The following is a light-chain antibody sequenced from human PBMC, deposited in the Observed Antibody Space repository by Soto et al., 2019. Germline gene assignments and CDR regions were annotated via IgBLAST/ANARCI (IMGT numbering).Light chain of an antibody. J-gene: IGLJ2*01. CDR3: SSYTSSSTLEV. CDR1: SSDVGGYNY. Sequence: QSPLTQPASVSGSPGQSITISCTGTSSDVGGYNYVSWYQQHQGKAPKLMIYDVSNRPSGVSNRFSGSKSGNTASLTISGLQAEDEADYYCSSYTSSSTLEVFGGGTKVTVL. CDR2: DVS. V-gene: IGLV2-14*01.